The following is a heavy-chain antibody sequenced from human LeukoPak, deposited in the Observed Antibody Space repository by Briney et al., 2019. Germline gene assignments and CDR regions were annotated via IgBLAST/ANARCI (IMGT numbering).Heavy chain of an antibody. D-gene: IGHD1-26*01. V-gene: IGHV7-4-1*02. Sequence: GASVTVSCRASGYSFTTYAMNWVRQAPGQGLEWMGWINTNTGNPTYAQGFTGRFVFSLDTSVSTAYLQISSLKAEDTAVYYCARGGTQDYFDYWGQGTLVTVSS. CDR3: ARGGTQDYFDY. CDR2: INTNTGNP. J-gene: IGHJ4*02. CDR1: GYSFTTYA.